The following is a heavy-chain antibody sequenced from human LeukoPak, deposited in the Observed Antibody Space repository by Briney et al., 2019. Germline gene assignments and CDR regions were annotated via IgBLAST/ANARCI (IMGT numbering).Heavy chain of an antibody. J-gene: IGHJ6*04. Sequence: SETLSLTCTVSGGSISSYYWSRIRQPPGKGLEWIGYIYYSGSTNYNPSLKSRVTISVDTSKNQFSLKLSSVTAADTAVYYCARSLLRYFDWPQYYYGMDVWGKGTTVTVSS. V-gene: IGHV4-59*01. CDR3: ARSLLRYFDWPQYYYGMDV. D-gene: IGHD3-9*01. CDR1: GGSISSYY. CDR2: IYYSGST.